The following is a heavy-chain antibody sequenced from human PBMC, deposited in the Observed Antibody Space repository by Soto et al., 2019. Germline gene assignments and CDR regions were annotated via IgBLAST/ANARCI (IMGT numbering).Heavy chain of an antibody. CDR1: GLTFSDAW. CDR2: IKSKADGGTA. CDR3: ASCLRGETPGGDY. V-gene: IGHV3-15*01. J-gene: IGHJ4*02. Sequence: EVQLVESGGGLVKPGGSLRLSCAASGLTFSDAWMSWVRQAPGKGLEWVGRIKSKADGGTADYAAPVKGRFTMSRDDSINTLYFQMDSLKSEDTAIYYRASCLRGETPGGDYWGQGTLVTVSS. D-gene: IGHD3-16*01.